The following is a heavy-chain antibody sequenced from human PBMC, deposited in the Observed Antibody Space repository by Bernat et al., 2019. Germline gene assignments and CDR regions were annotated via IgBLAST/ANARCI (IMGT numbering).Heavy chain of an antibody. D-gene: IGHD3-9*01. CDR2: IWYDGSNK. CDR1: GFTFSSYG. J-gene: IGHJ4*02. Sequence: QVQLVESGGGVVQPGRSLRLSCAASGFTFSSYGMHWVRQAPGKGLEWVAVIWYDGSNKYYADSEQGRFTISRDNSKNTLYLQMNSMRVEDTAVYYCASRTNYDMDYWGQGTLVTVSS. CDR3: ASRTNYDMDY. V-gene: IGHV3-33*01.